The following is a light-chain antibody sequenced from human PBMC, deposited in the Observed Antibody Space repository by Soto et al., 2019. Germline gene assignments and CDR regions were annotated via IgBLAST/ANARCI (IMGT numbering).Light chain of an antibody. CDR1: SSDVGNYNS. CDR2: GVS. V-gene: IGLV2-14*03. J-gene: IGLJ2*01. CDR3: SSYTSSSTVI. Sequence: QPVLTQPAYVSGSPGQSITISCTGTSSDVGNYNSVSWYQQHPGKAPKLMIYGVSNRPSGVSNRFSGSKSGNTASLTISGLQAEDEADYYCSSYTSSSTVIFGGGTKLTVL.